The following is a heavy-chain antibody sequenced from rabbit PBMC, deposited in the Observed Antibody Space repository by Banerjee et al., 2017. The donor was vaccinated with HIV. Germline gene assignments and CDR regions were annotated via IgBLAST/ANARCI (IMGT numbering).Heavy chain of an antibody. J-gene: IGHJ4*01. Sequence: QSLEESGGGLVKPGGTLTLTCKASGFSFSSGYYMCWVREAPGKGLEWIARIYAGSSGSTYYASWAKGRFTISKTSSTTVTLQMTSLTAADTATYFCARGSAGNLWGPGTLVTVS. V-gene: IGHV1S40*01. D-gene: IGHD4-2*01. CDR1: GFSFSSGYY. CDR3: ARGSAGNL. CDR2: IYAGSSGST.